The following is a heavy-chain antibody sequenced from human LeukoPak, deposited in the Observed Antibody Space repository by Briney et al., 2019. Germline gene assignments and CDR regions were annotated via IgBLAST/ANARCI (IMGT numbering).Heavy chain of an antibody. J-gene: IGHJ4*02. CDR2: IYPGDSDT. Sequence: GESLKISCKGSGYSFTSYWIGWVRQMPGKGLEWMGIIYPGDSDTRYSPSFQGQVTISADKSISTAYLQWSSLKASDTAMYYCARQLGAVGYYYDSRGYYLDYWGQGTLVTVSS. CDR3: ARQLGAVGYYYDSRGYYLDY. D-gene: IGHD3-22*01. CDR1: GYSFTSYW. V-gene: IGHV5-51*01.